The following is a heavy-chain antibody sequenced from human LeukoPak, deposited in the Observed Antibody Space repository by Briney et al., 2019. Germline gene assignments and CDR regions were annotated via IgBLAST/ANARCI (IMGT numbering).Heavy chain of an antibody. V-gene: IGHV4-59*12. CDR1: GGSISSYY. CDR2: IYYSGST. CDR3: ARDAYYDFWSGMFDP. J-gene: IGHJ5*02. D-gene: IGHD3-3*01. Sequence: SETLSLTCTVSGGSISSYYWSWIRQPPGKGLEWIGYIYYSGSTYYNPSLKSRVTISVDRSKNQFSLKLSSVTAADTAVYYCARDAYYDFWSGMFDPWGQGTLVTVSS.